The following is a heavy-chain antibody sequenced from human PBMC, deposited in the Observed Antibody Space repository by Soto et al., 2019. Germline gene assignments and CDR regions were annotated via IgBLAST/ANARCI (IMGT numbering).Heavy chain of an antibody. J-gene: IGHJ4*02. CDR3: AAASYYYDSSGYYYAPYFDY. D-gene: IGHD3-22*01. CDR1: GFTFTSSA. V-gene: IGHV1-58*02. Sequence: ASVKVSCKASGFTFTSSAMQWVRQARGQRLEWIGWIVVGSGNTNYAQKFQERVTITRDMSTSTAYMELSSLRSEDTAVYYCAAASYYYDSSGYYYAPYFDYWGQGTLVTVSS. CDR2: IVVGSGNT.